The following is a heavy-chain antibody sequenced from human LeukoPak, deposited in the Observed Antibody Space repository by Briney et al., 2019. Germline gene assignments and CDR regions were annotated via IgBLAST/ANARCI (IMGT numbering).Heavy chain of an antibody. CDR3: ARDGFSRSYFYYYYYMDV. CDR1: GYTFTGYY. Sequence: ASVKVFCKASGYTFTGYYMHWVRQAPGQGLEWMGWINPNSDGTNYAQKFQGRVTMTRDTSISTADMELSRLRSDVTAVYYCARDGFSRSYFYYYYYMDVGGKGTTVTIYS. V-gene: IGHV1-2*02. D-gene: IGHD1-26*01. CDR2: INPNSDGT. J-gene: IGHJ6*03.